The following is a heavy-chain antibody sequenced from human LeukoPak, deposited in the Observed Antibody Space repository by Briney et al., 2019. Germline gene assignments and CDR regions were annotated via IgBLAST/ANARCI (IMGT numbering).Heavy chain of an antibody. CDR2: IWYDGSNK. J-gene: IGHJ5*02. Sequence: GRSLRLSCAASGFTFSSYGMHWVRQAPGKGLEWVAVIWYDGSNKYYADSVKGRFTISRDNSKNTLYLQMNSLRAEDTAVYYCAKSCSGGSCFDPWDQGTLVTVSS. V-gene: IGHV3-33*06. CDR3: AKSCSGGSCFDP. CDR1: GFTFSSYG. D-gene: IGHD2-15*01.